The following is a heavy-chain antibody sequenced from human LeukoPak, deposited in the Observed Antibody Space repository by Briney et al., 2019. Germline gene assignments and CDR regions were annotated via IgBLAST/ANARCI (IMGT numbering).Heavy chain of an antibody. V-gene: IGHV4-59*08. CDR3: ARHSSGWTDFDY. Sequence: SETLSLTCTVSGGSISSYYWSWIRQPPGKGLEWIGYIYYSGSTNYNPSLKSRVTISVDTSKNQFSLKLSSVTAADTAVYYCARHSSGWTDFDYWGQGTLVTVSS. J-gene: IGHJ4*02. CDR1: GGSISSYY. D-gene: IGHD6-19*01. CDR2: IYYSGST.